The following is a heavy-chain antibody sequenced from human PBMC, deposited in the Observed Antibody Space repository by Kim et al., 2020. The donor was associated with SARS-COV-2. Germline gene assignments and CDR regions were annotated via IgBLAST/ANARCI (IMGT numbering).Heavy chain of an antibody. CDR2: IYPGDSDT. CDR1: GYSFTSYW. Sequence: GESLKISCKGSGYSFTSYWIGWVRQMPGKGLEWMGIIYPGDSDTRYSPSFQGQVTISADKSISTAYLQWSSLKASDTAMYYCARLTTMIVGFDYFDYWGQGTLVTVSS. D-gene: IGHD3-22*01. V-gene: IGHV5-51*01. J-gene: IGHJ4*02. CDR3: ARLTTMIVGFDYFDY.